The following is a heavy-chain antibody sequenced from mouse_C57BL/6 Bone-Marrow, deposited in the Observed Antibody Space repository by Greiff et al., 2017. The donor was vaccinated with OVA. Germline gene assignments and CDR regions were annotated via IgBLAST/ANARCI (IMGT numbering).Heavy chain of an antibody. CDR2: IRSKSSNYAT. D-gene: IGHD2-4*01. Sequence: EVQLVESGGGLVQPKGSLKLSCAASGFTFNTYAMHWVRQAPGKGLEWVARIRSKSSNYATYYADSVKDRFTISRDDSQSMLYLQMNNLKTEDTAMYYCVREGLRQGSRYFDYWGQGTTLTVSS. CDR1: GFTFNTYA. V-gene: IGHV10-3*01. CDR3: VREGLRQGSRYFDY. J-gene: IGHJ2*01.